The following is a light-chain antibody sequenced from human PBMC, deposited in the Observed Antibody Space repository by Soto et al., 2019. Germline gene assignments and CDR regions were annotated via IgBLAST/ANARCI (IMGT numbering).Light chain of an antibody. V-gene: IGLV2-11*01. J-gene: IGLJ1*01. Sequence: QSALTQPRSVSGSPGQSVTISCTGTSSDVGGYSYVSWYQQHPGKAPKLMIYDVTTRPSGIPDRFSGSKSGNTASLTISGRQAEDDADYYCCSYAGSYTFVFGTGTKLTVL. CDR2: DVT. CDR3: CSYAGSYTFV. CDR1: SSDVGGYSY.